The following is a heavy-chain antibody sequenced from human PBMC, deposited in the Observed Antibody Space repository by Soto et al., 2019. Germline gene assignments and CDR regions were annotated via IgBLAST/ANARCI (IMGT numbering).Heavy chain of an antibody. V-gene: IGHV3-11*06. CDR1: GFTFSDYY. D-gene: IGHD2-21*01. J-gene: IGHJ6*02. Sequence: GSLRLSCAASGFTFSDYYMSWIRQAPGKGLEWVSYISSSSSYTNYADSVKGRFTISRDNAKNSLYLQMNSLRAEDTAVYYCARDAFPLFYYYYYYGMDVWGQGTTVTVSS. CDR2: ISSSSSYT. CDR3: ARDAFPLFYYYYYYGMDV.